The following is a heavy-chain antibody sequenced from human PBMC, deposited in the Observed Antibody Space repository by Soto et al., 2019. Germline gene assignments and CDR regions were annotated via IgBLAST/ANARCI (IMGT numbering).Heavy chain of an antibody. CDR3: ARGRGSTGYLGREHYFDY. D-gene: IGHD2-2*01. CDR1: GFSVANNY. Sequence: VQVVECGGGLVQPGESLRRSCAASGFSVANNYMNWVRQAPGKGLEWVSIIDIGGNTYYADSVKDRFTISRDNSRNTLYLHMDSLRAEDTAVYYCARGRGSTGYLGREHYFDYWGQGTLVTVSP. J-gene: IGHJ4*02. CDR2: IDIGGNT. V-gene: IGHV3-66*01.